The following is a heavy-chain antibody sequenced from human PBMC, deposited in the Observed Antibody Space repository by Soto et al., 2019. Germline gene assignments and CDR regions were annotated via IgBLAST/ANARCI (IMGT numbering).Heavy chain of an antibody. Sequence: GASVKVSCKASGYTFTSYAMHWVRQAPGQRLEWMGWINAGNGSTKYSQKFQGRVTITRDTSASTAYMELSSLRSEDTAVYYCARDRLRFLEWLTAFDIWGQGTMVTVSS. V-gene: IGHV1-3*01. CDR2: INAGNGST. CDR1: GYTFTSYA. D-gene: IGHD3-3*01. J-gene: IGHJ3*02. CDR3: ARDRLRFLEWLTAFDI.